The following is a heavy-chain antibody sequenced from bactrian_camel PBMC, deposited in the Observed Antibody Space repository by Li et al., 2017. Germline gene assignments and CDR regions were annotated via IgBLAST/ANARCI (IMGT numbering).Heavy chain of an antibody. CDR2: IDSGGRT. CDR3: AASGGQLGRWCYEFPVNWVSWLYN. Sequence: HVQLVESGEGSVQAGESLRLSCVVSGYRYSTYCMGWFRQVPGNEREPLASIDSGGRTSVADTVKGRFTISQDAAKNTLYLHMNNLKPEGTAMYHCAASGGQLGRWCYEFPVNWVSWLYNWGQGTQVTVS. J-gene: IGHJ4*01. V-gene: IGHV3S26*01. CDR1: GYRYSTYC. D-gene: IGHD3*01.